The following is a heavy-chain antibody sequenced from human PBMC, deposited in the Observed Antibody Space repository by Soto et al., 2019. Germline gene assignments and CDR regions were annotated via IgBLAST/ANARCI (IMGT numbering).Heavy chain of an antibody. CDR2: VSYSGST. Sequence: PSETLSLTCPLSGGWMNAYYWSWIRQPPGKRLEYIAYVSYSGSTNYNPSLKSRVTMSVDTSNNQCSLRLSSVTAADTAMYYCARYHDTTFDPWGQGILVTVSS. V-gene: IGHV4-59*01. CDR3: ARYHDTTFDP. CDR1: GGWMNAYY. J-gene: IGHJ5*02.